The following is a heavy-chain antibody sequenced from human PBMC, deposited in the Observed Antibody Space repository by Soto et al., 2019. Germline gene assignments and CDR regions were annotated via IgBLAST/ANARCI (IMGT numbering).Heavy chain of an antibody. Sequence: QVQLVESGGGVVQTGKSLRLSCAASGFAFSSNNMHWVRQAPGKGLEWVAFILYDGEKKYYADSVKGRFTISRDNSKNTLLLPVDSLSREDTAVYYCAKDRAWSVDSWGQGTLVTVTS. CDR1: GFAFSSNN. D-gene: IGHD6-19*01. J-gene: IGHJ4*02. CDR2: ILYDGEKK. V-gene: IGHV3-30*18. CDR3: AKDRAWSVDS.